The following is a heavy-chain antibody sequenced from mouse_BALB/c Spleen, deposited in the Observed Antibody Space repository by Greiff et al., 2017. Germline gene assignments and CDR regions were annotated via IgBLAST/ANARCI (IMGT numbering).Heavy chain of an antibody. J-gene: IGHJ2*01. CDR2: IDPANGNT. Sequence: VQLKQSGAELVKPGASVKLSCTASGFNIKDTYMHWVKQRPEQGLEWIGRIDPANGNTKYDPKFQGKATITADTSSNTAYLQLSSLTSEDTAVYYCASRGYFDYWGQGTTLTVSS. V-gene: IGHV14-3*02. CDR1: GFNIKDTY. CDR3: ASRGYFDY.